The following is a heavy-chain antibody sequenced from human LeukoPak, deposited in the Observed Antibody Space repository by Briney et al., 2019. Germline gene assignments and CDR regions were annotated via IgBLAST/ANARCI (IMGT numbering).Heavy chain of an antibody. CDR3: ARDRGPGLRAYYYYGMDV. CDR1: GFTFSSYA. CDR2: ISYDGSNK. D-gene: IGHD5-24*01. J-gene: IGHJ6*04. Sequence: PGGSLRLSCAASGFTFSSYAMHWVRQAPGKGLEWVAVISYDGSNKYYADSVKGRFTISRDNSKNTLYLQMNSLRAEDTAVYYCARDRGPGLRAYYYYGMDVWGKGTTVTVSS. V-gene: IGHV3-30*04.